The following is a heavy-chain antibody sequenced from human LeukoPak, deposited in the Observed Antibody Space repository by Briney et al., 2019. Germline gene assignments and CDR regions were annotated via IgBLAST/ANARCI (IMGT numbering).Heavy chain of an antibody. CDR2: FDPEDGET. V-gene: IGHV1-24*01. Sequence: EASVTVSCKVSGYTLTELSMHWVRQAPGKGLEWMGGFDPEDGETIYAQKFQGRVTMTEDTSTDTAYMELSSLRSEDTAVYYCATARPLLLRRVVVHAYDAFDIWGQGTMVTVSS. D-gene: IGHD2-2*01. CDR3: ATARPLLLRRVVVHAYDAFDI. CDR1: GYTLTELS. J-gene: IGHJ3*02.